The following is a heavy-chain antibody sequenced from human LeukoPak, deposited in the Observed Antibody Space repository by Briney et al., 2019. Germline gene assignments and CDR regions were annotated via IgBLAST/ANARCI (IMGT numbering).Heavy chain of an antibody. D-gene: IGHD6-13*01. CDR2: ISYDGSNK. J-gene: IGHJ5*02. CDR1: GFTFSSYA. V-gene: IGHV3-30-3*01. CDR3: ASNVIAAAGVFWFDP. Sequence: GGSLRLSCAASGFTFSSYAMHWVRQAPGKGLEWVAVISYDGSNKYYADSVKGRFTISRDNSKNTLYLQMNSLRAEDTAVYYYASNVIAAAGVFWFDPWGQGTLVTVSS.